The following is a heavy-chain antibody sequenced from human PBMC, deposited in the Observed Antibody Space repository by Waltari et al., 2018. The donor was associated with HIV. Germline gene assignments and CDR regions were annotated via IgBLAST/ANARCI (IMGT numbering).Heavy chain of an antibody. CDR1: GGSISSYY. CDR3: ARDYYDSSGYYYGYSP. J-gene: IGHJ5*02. D-gene: IGHD3-22*01. V-gene: IGHV4-59*01. Sequence: QVQLQESGPGLVKPSETLSLTCTVSGGSISSYYWSWIRQPPGKGLEWIGVIYYSGSTNYNPPLKSRVTISVDTSKNQFSLKLSSVTAADTAVYYCARDYYDSSGYYYGYSPWGQGTLVTVSS. CDR2: IYYSGST.